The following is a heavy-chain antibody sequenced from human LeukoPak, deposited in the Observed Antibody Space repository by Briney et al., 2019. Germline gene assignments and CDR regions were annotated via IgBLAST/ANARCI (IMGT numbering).Heavy chain of an antibody. D-gene: IGHD1-1*01. CDR2: LSTYNGDT. J-gene: IGHJ5*02. CDR3: ARGNGLENWFEP. CDR1: GYSFTDYA. V-gene: IGHV1-18*01. Sequence: ASVKLSCKAYGYSFTDYAITWVRQAPGQGLEWMGWLSTYNGDTHHAHKVQGRVTMTRDTSTSTAYMELGTLRSEDTAVYYCARGNGLENWFEPWGQGTLVTVSS.